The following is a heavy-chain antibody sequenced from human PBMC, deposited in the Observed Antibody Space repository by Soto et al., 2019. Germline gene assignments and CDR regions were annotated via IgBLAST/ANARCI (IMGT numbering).Heavy chain of an antibody. CDR2: ISAYNGNT. CDR3: ARDKGVRYYYGMDV. CDR1: GYTFTSYG. Sequence: ASVKVSCKASGYTFTSYGISWVRQAPGQGLEWMGWISAYNGNTNYAQKLQGRVTMTTDTSTSTAYMELRSLRSDDTAVYYCARDKGVRYYYGMDVWGQGTTVTVSS. D-gene: IGHD1-1*01. V-gene: IGHV1-18*01. J-gene: IGHJ6*02.